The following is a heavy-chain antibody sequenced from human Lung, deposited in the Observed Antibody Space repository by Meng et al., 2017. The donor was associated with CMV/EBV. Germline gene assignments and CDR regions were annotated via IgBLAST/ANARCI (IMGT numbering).Heavy chain of an antibody. CDR2: IYPGDSET. J-gene: IGHJ5*02. CDR3: ANQMGYLGHCSDVTCPAES. Sequence: SXKASGYSFNSYWIVWVRQMPGKGLEWMGIIYPGDSETKYSPSFQGQVTMSVDKSITTAYLQWNSLKASATAMYYCANQMGYLGHCSDVTCPAESWXQGSXVTVSS. CDR1: GYSFNSYW. V-gene: IGHV5-51*01. D-gene: IGHD2-15*01.